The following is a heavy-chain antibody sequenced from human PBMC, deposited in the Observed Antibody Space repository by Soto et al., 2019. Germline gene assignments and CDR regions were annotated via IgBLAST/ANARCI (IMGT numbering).Heavy chain of an antibody. J-gene: IGHJ4*02. Sequence: SETLSLTCAVYGGSFSGYYWSWIRQPPGKGLEWIGEINHSGSTNYNPSLKSRVTISVDTSKNQFSLKLSSVTAADTAVYYCARRILLHSYFDYWGQGTLVTVSS. CDR1: GGSFSGYY. V-gene: IGHV4-34*01. D-gene: IGHD1-26*01. CDR3: ARRILLHSYFDY. CDR2: INHSGST.